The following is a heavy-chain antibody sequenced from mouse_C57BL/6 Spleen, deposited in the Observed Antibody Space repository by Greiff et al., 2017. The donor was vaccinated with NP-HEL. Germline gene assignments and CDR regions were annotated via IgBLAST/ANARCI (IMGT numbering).Heavy chain of an antibody. D-gene: IGHD1-1*01. Sequence: VQLQQPGAELVKPGASVKLSCKASGYTFTSYWMHWVKQRPGQGLEWIGMIHPNSGSTNYNEKFKRKATLTVDKSSSTAYMQLSSLTSEDSAVYYCAGTTVVATNAMDYWGQGTAVTVSS. CDR3: AGTTVVATNAMDY. CDR2: IHPNSGST. V-gene: IGHV1-64*01. J-gene: IGHJ4*01. CDR1: GYTFTSYW.